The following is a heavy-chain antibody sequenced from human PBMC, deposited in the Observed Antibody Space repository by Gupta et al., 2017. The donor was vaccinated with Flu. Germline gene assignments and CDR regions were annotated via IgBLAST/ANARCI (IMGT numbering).Heavy chain of an antibody. J-gene: IGHJ4*02. D-gene: IGHD1-26*01. CDR2: IYYSGST. CDR1: GGSISSSSYY. V-gene: IGHV4-39*01. Sequence: QLQLQESGPGLVKPSETLSLTCTVPGGSISSSSYYWGWIRQPPGKGLEWIGSIYYSGSTYYNPSLKSRVTISVDTSKNQFSLKLSSVTAADTAVYYCARVEWELGSDYWGQGTLVTVSS. CDR3: ARVEWELGSDY.